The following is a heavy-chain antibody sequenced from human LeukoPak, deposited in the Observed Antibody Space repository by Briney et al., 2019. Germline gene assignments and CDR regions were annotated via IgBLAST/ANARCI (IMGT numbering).Heavy chain of an antibody. CDR1: GYTLTELS. D-gene: IGHD2-15*01. V-gene: IGHV1-24*01. Sequence: ASVKVSCKVSGYTLTELSMHRVRQAPGKGLEWMGGFDPEDGETIYAQKFQGRVAMTGDTSTSTVYMELSSLRSEDTAVYYCARDLGLCSGGSCYSFDPWGQGTLVTVS. J-gene: IGHJ5*02. CDR3: ARDLGLCSGGSCYSFDP. CDR2: FDPEDGET.